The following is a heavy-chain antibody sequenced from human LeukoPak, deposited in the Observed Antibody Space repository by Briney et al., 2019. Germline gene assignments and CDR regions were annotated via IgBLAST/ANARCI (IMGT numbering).Heavy chain of an antibody. CDR2: INPNSGGT. V-gene: IGHV1-2*02. J-gene: IGHJ6*02. CDR1: GYTFTGYY. Sequence: ASVKVSCKASGYTFTGYYMHWVRQPPGQGLEWMGCINPNSGGTNYAQKFQGRVTMTRDTSISTAYMELSRLTSDDTAVYYCARGVAQYYYYYGMDVWGQGTTVTVSS. D-gene: IGHD2-15*01. CDR3: ARGVAQYYYYYGMDV.